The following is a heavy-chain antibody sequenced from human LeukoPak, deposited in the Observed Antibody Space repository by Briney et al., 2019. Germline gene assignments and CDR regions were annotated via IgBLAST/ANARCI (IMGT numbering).Heavy chain of an antibody. V-gene: IGHV4-34*01. J-gene: IGHJ5*02. D-gene: IGHD3-16*01. CDR2: INHSGST. CDR3: ARADPLTGFDP. CDR1: GGSFSGYY. Sequence: PSETLSLTCAVYGGSFSGYYWSWIRQPPGKGLEWIGEINHSGSTNYNPSLKSRVTISVDTSKNQFSLKLSSVTAADTAVYYCARADPLTGFDPWGQGTLVTVSS.